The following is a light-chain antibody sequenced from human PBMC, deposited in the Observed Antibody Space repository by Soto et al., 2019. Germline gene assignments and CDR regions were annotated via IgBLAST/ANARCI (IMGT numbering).Light chain of an antibody. V-gene: IGKV1-33*01. J-gene: IGKJ4*01. CDR1: QDISNY. Sequence: DIQIIQSPSSLSASVGDRVTITCQASQDISNYLNWYQQKPGKAPKLLIYDASNLETGVPSRFSGSGSGTDFTFTISSLQPEDIATYYCQQYDNLLLTFGGGTKVDIK. CDR2: DAS. CDR3: QQYDNLLLT.